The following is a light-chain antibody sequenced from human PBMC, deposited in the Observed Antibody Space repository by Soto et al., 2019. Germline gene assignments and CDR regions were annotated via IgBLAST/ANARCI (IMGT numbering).Light chain of an antibody. J-gene: IGKJ1*01. V-gene: IGKV3-20*01. Sequence: EIVLTQSPDTLSLSPGERATLSCRASQSVSSNYLAWYQQKPGQAPRLLIYATSSRATGIPNRFSGSGSGTDFTFTIISLEPEDFAVYYCQQYDNSRRTFGQGAKVEVK. CDR2: ATS. CDR3: QQYDNSRRT. CDR1: QSVSSNY.